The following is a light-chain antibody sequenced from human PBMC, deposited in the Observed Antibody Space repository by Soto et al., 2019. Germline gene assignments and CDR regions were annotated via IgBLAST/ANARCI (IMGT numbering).Light chain of an antibody. CDR3: QQYGSSPYT. J-gene: IGKJ2*01. CDR2: GAS. V-gene: IGKV3-20*01. CDR1: QSVSSSY. Sequence: EIVLTQSPGTLSLSPGERATLSCRASQSVSSSYLAWYQQKPGQAPRLLIYGASSRATGIPDRFSGSGSGTDFTLTISSLEHEDVAVYYCQQYGSSPYTFGQATKRQIK.